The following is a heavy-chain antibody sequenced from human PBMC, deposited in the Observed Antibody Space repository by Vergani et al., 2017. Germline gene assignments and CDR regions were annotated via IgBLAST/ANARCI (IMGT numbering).Heavy chain of an antibody. CDR2: VSGSSATP. V-gene: IGHV3-23*01. CDR1: GFSFPGYA. J-gene: IGHJ4*02. Sequence: EVQLLESGGGLVQPGGSLRLSCEASGFSFPGYAMSWVRQAPGKGLEWVSSVSGSSATPYYADSVKGRFIISRDNSKNTLHLQMNRLRADDTAVYYCTKGSRGYTGYFFDYWGQGTLATVSS. CDR3: TKGSRGYTGYFFDY. D-gene: IGHD5-12*01.